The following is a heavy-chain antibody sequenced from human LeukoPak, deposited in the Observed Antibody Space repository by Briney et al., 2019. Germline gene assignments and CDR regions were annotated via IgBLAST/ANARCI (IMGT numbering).Heavy chain of an antibody. CDR1: GYTLSSYA. CDR3: ARVPVAGMIDY. V-gene: IGHV7-4-1*02. Sequence: ASVKVSCKASGYTLSSYAMNWVRQAPGQGLEWMGWINTNTGNPTYAQGFTGRFVFSLDTSVSTAYLQISSLKAEDTAVYYCARVPVAGMIDYWGQGTLVTVSS. D-gene: IGHD6-19*01. CDR2: INTNTGNP. J-gene: IGHJ4*02.